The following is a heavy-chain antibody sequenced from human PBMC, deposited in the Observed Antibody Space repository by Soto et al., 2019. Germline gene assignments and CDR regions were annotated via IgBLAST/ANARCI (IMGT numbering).Heavy chain of an antibody. CDR3: AMGDVYVTLSPQDV. CDR2: INAYNGNT. D-gene: IGHD3-16*01. CDR1: GYSFTRYG. J-gene: IGHJ6*02. Sequence: QVQLVQSGAEVKNPGASVKVSCKASGYSFTRYGIGWARQAPGQGLEWMGWINAYNGNTNYAQNLQGRLTRTTDASTTTAYRELRRLRSNDTDIYYCAMGDVYVTLSPQDVWGQGTTVTVSS. V-gene: IGHV1-18*01.